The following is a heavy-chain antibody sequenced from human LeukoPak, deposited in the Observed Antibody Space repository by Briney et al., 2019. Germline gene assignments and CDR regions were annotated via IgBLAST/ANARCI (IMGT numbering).Heavy chain of an antibody. J-gene: IGHJ4*02. CDR2: ISSSGTSA. D-gene: IGHD3-22*01. CDR3: AKSSIFYDSSGYYVGEKYYFDY. CDR1: GFTVSSNY. Sequence: GGSLRLSCAASGFTVSSNYMSWVRQAPGKGLEWVSAISSSGTSAYYADSVKGRFTISRDNSKNTLYLQMNSLRAEDTAIYYCAKSSIFYDSSGYYVGEKYYFDYWGRGTLVTVSS. V-gene: IGHV3-23*01.